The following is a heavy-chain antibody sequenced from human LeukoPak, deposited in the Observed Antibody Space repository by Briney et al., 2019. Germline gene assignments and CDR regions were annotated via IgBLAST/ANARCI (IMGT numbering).Heavy chain of an antibody. CDR2: INYKGGPT. CDR3: ARVGPATAFDY. Sequence: PGGSLRLSCAASGFTLSSFSMHWVRQSSGRGLEYVSAINYKGGPTYYADSVKGRFTISRDNSKNTLYLQMASLRDEDMGVYYCARVGPATAFDYWGQGTQVTASS. J-gene: IGHJ4*02. V-gene: IGHV3-64*02. CDR1: GFTLSSFS.